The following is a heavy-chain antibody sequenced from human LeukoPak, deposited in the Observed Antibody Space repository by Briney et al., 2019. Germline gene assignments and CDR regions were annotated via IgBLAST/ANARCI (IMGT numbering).Heavy chain of an antibody. CDR1: GFTFSAYW. CDR2: INSDGTRI. Sequence: GGSLRLSCAASGFTFSAYWMYWVRQVPGRGLVWVSRINSDGTRITYADSVKGRFTISRDNAKKTLSMQMNSLRVEDTAVYYCAKGWFGELLSDNWFDPWGQGTLVTVSS. V-gene: IGHV3-74*03. D-gene: IGHD3-10*01. CDR3: AKGWFGELLSDNWFDP. J-gene: IGHJ5*02.